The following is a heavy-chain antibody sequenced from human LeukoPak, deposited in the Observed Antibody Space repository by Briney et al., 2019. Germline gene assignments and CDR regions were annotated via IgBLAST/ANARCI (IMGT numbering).Heavy chain of an antibody. CDR1: GFTFSSYA. V-gene: IGHV3-30*04. CDR3: ARGNSQAPRGSCYF. CDR2: ISYDGSNK. J-gene: IGHJ4*02. Sequence: PGRSLRLSCAASGFTFSSYAMHWVHQAPGKGLEWVAVISYDGSNKYYADSVKGRFTISRDNSKNTLYLQMNSLRAEDTAVYYCARGNSQAPRGSCYFWGQGTLVTVSS. D-gene: IGHD2-15*01.